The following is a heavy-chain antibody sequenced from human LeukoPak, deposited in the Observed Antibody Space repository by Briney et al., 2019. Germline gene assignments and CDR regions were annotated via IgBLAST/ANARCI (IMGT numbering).Heavy chain of an antibody. V-gene: IGHV3-7*01. CDR1: GFTFNSHW. Sequence: GGSLRLSCGASGFTFNSHWMTWVRQTPGKGLEWVANIKQDGSETYDLDSVRGRFTISRDNSKNSLYLQMNSLRAEDTAIYYCARRAHSFAVYGGNSDYFDNWGQGTLVTVSS. CDR3: ARRAHSFAVYGGNSDYFDN. J-gene: IGHJ4*02. CDR2: IKQDGSET. D-gene: IGHD4-23*01.